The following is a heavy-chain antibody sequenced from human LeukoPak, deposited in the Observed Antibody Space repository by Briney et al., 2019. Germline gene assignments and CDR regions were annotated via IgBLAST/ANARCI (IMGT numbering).Heavy chain of an antibody. Sequence: SETLSLTCTVSGGSISSSSYYWGWIRQPPGKGLEWIGSIYYSGSTYYNPSLKSRVTISVDTSKNQFSLKLSSVTAADTAVYYCARGHYCSSTSCYPNWFDPWGQGTLVTVSS. CDR3: ARGHYCSSTSCYPNWFDP. J-gene: IGHJ5*02. CDR1: GGSISSSSYY. CDR2: IYYSGST. V-gene: IGHV4-39*01. D-gene: IGHD2-2*01.